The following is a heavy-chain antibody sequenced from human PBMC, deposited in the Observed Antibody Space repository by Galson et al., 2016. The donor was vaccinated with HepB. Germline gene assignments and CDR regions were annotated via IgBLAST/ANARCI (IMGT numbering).Heavy chain of an antibody. CDR1: GGTFSNYA. Sequence: SVKVSCKASGGTFSNYAISWVRQAPGQGLEWMAGIIPISGTANYAQKFQGRVTITADESTSTAYIELSSLRSEDTAVYYCARRGTGFECWGGDCYLKDWGQGTLVTVSS. CDR3: ARRGTGFECWGGDCYLKD. D-gene: IGHD2-21*02. CDR2: IIPISGTA. J-gene: IGHJ4*02. V-gene: IGHV1-69*13.